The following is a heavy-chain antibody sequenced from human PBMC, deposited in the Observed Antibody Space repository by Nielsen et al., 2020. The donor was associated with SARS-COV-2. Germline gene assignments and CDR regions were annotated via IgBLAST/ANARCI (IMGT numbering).Heavy chain of an antibody. CDR1: GFTFSSSW. CDR2: IKEDGSGK. J-gene: IGHJ6*02. CDR3: ARDNRLVAAGYYYGMDV. Sequence: GGSLRLSCAASGFTFSSSWMSWVRQAPGKGLEWVANIKEDGSGKNFVDSVKGRFTISRDNAKNSLYLQMNSLRAEDTALYHCARDNRLVAAGYYYGMDVWGQGTAVTVSS. V-gene: IGHV3-7*03. D-gene: IGHD6-13*01.